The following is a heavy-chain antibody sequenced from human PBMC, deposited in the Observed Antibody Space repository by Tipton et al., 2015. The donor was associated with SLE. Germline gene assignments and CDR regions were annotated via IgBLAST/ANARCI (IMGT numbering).Heavy chain of an antibody. J-gene: IGHJ3*02. CDR2: ISYDGSNK. CDR1: GFSFSSYA. CDR3: ARDQADAFDI. V-gene: IGHV3-30-3*01. Sequence: SLRLSCAASGFSFSSYAMYWVRQAPGKGLEWVAVISYDGSNKYYADSVKGRFTISRDNSKNTLYLQMNSLRAEDTAVYYCARDQADAFDIWGQGTMVTVSS.